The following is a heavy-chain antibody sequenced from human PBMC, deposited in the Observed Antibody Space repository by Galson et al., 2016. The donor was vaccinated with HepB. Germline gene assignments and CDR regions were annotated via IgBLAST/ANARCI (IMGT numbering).Heavy chain of an antibody. Sequence: CAISGDSVSSEAAAWNWIRQSPSRGLEWLGRTYYRSKWYNEYAVSVQSRITINPDTSKYQFSLQLNSVTLEDTAVYYCARGVAPWALGSLGFHMDVWGQGTTVTVSS. V-gene: IGHV6-1*01. D-gene: IGHD1-26*01. CDR2: TYYRSKWYN. CDR1: GDSVSSEAAA. J-gene: IGHJ6*02. CDR3: ARGVAPWALGSLGFHMDV.